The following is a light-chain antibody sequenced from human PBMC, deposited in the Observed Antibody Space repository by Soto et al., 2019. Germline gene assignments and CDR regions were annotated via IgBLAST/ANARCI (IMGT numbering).Light chain of an antibody. Sequence: EIVLTQSPATLSLSPGERATLSCRASQSISPYLAWYHHKPGQAPRLLIYDASTRATGIPARFSGSGSETDFTLTISSLGPEDFAVYYCQQRKNWPLTFGGGTKVEIK. CDR1: QSISPY. CDR3: QQRKNWPLT. J-gene: IGKJ4*01. CDR2: DAS. V-gene: IGKV3-11*01.